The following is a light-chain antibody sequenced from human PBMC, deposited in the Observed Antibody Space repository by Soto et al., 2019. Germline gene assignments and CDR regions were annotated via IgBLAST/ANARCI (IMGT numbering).Light chain of an antibody. V-gene: IGKV3-20*01. J-gene: IGKJ5*01. CDR2: GAS. CDR3: QHFGDSPIT. CDR1: HSVISTY. Sequence: EIVLTQSPGTLSLSPGERSTLSCMSSHSVISTYPAWCQQKPGQAPRLPIYGASTRATGIPDRFSGTGSGTDFTLTISRLEPEDFAVYYCQHFGDSPITFGQGTRLEIK.